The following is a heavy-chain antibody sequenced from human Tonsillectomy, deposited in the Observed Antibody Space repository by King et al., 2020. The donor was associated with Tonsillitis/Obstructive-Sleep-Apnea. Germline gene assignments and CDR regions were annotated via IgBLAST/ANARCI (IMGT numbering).Heavy chain of an antibody. CDR2: INHSGST. CDR3: ARGDLLTGYYASTDFDY. CDR1: GGSFSAYY. V-gene: IGHV4-34*01. J-gene: IGHJ4*02. D-gene: IGHD3-9*01. Sequence: VQLQQWGAGLLKPSETLSLTCAVYGGSFSAYYWSWIRQPPGKGLEWIGEINHSGSTKYNPSLRSRVIISLATSKNQFSLKLSSVTAADTAVYYCARGDLLTGYYASTDFDYWGQGTLVTVSS.